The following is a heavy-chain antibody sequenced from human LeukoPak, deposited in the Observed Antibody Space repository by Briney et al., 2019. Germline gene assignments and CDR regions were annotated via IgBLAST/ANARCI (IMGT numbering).Heavy chain of an antibody. V-gene: IGHV3-23*01. CDR1: GFTFSSYA. CDR3: AKLNYDILTGPRDY. D-gene: IGHD3-9*01. J-gene: IGHJ4*02. CDR2: ISGSGGST. Sequence: PGGSLRLSCAASGFTFSSYAMSWVRQAPGQGLEWVSAISGSGGSTYYADSVKGRFTISRDNSKNTLYLQMNSLRAEDTAVYYCAKLNYDILTGPRDYWGQGTLVTVSS.